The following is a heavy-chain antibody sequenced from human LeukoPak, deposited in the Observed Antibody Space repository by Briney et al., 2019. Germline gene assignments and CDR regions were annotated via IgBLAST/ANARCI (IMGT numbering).Heavy chain of an antibody. CDR1: GGSISSYY. CDR3: ARDTRYYDNSGYYYFDY. D-gene: IGHD3-22*01. CDR2: IYYSGST. J-gene: IGHJ4*02. V-gene: IGHV4-59*01. Sequence: SETLSLTCTVSGGSISSYYWSWIRQPPGKGLEWIGYIYYSGSTNYNPSLKSRVTISVDTSKHQFSLKLNSVTSADTAVYYCARDTRYYDNSGYYYFDYWGRGTLVTVSS.